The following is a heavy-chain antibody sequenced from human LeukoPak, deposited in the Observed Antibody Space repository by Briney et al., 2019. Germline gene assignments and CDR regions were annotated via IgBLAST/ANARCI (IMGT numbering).Heavy chain of an antibody. CDR3: ANLGYDFWSGYYTRYYYYMDG. CDR1: GFTFDDYA. CDR2: ISGDGGST. Sequence: GGSLRPSCAASGFTFDDYAMHWVRQAPGEGLEWVSLISGDGGSTYYADSVKGRFTISRDNSRNSLYLQMNSLRTEDTALYYCANLGYDFWSGYYTRYYYYMDGWGKGTTVTVSS. V-gene: IGHV3-43*02. D-gene: IGHD3-3*01. J-gene: IGHJ6*03.